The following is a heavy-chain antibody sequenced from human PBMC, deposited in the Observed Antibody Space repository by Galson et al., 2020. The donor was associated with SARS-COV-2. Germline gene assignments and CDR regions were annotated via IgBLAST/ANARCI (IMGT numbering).Heavy chain of an antibody. CDR2: ISYDGSNK. V-gene: IGHV3-30*03. D-gene: IGHD2-2*01. CDR1: GFTFSRYG. Sequence: GESLKISCAASGFTFSRYGMHWVRQAPGKGLEWVAVISYDGSNKYSSDSVKGRVTISRDNSKNTLYLKVTGLGADDTAVYYCATNRVDYQLLSSMDVWGQGTTVTVSS. CDR3: ATNRVDYQLLSSMDV. J-gene: IGHJ6*02.